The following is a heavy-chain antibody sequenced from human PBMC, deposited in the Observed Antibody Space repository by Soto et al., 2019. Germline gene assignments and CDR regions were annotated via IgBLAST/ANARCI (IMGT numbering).Heavy chain of an antibody. Sequence: GASVKVSCKVSGGAFTNYSLNWVRHSPGQGLEWLGGIIPLHNTSNYSERFVGRLSVTADISSSTVYMHLSGLTSGDTATYYCASWSACNPLYYNVMDVWGQGTKVTVSS. CDR2: IIPLHNTS. CDR1: GGAFTNYS. V-gene: IGHV1-69*08. CDR3: ASWSACNPLYYNVMDV. J-gene: IGHJ6*02.